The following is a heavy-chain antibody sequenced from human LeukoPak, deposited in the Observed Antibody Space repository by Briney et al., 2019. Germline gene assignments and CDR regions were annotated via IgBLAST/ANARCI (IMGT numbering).Heavy chain of an antibody. Sequence: SETLSLTCAVYGGSFSGYYWTWIRQPPGKGLEWIGEINHTGGTNYNPSLKSRVTISVDTSKSQFSLKLSPVTAADTAVYYCARGWVTTTSYYYYGMDVWGRGTTVTVSS. D-gene: IGHD2-21*02. CDR1: GGSFSGYY. J-gene: IGHJ6*04. CDR2: INHTGGT. CDR3: ARGWVTTTSYYYYGMDV. V-gene: IGHV4-34*01.